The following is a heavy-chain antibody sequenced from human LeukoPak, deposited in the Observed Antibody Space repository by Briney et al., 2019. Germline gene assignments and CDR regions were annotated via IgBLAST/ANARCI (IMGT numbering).Heavy chain of an antibody. J-gene: IGHJ4*02. Sequence: APVRVSRKASGYTFTSYAMHWVRQAPGQGLEWMGWITPSGGTTYPQKFQGRVAITRDTTITTAYMDLSRRTSDDTAVYYCARDRYGDGFAHFDYWGQGALVTVSS. CDR2: ITPSGGT. CDR3: ARDRYGDGFAHFDY. D-gene: IGHD5-24*01. CDR1: GYTFTSYA. V-gene: IGHV1-2*02.